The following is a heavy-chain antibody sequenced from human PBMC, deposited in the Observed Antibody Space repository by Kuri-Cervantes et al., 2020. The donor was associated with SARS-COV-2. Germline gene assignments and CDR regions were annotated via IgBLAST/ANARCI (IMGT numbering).Heavy chain of an antibody. CDR1: GYTLAELS. Sequence: ASVKVSCKVSGYTLAELSMHWVRQATGQGLEWMGWMSPMSGNTGYAQKFQGRVTMTRNTSITTAYMELSSLRSEDTAVYYCARRSLMDVWGQGTTVTVSS. D-gene: IGHD3-10*01. J-gene: IGHJ6*02. CDR2: MSPMSGNT. V-gene: IGHV1-8*01. CDR3: ARRSLMDV.